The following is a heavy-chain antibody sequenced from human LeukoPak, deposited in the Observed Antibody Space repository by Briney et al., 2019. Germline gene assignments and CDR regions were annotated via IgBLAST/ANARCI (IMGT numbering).Heavy chain of an antibody. CDR1: GFTFSNYH. Sequence: GGSLRLPCAASGFTFSNYHMSWIRQAPRQGLEWVSYISNIGNTIYYADSVKCRFTITRDNAKNSLYLQRKRLRAEDTAVYYCAGECIAVDRDAFDIWGQGTMDTVS. D-gene: IGHD2-15*01. J-gene: IGHJ3*02. CDR2: ISNIGNTI. CDR3: AGECIAVDRDAFDI. V-gene: IGHV3-11*01.